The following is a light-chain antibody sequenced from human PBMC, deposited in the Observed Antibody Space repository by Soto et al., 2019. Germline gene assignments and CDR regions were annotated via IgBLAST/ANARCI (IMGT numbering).Light chain of an antibody. J-gene: IGKJ1*01. CDR1: QTISGW. Sequence: DIQMTQSPSTLSASVXDTVAITCRASQTISGWLAWYQQRPGKAPNLLISDASTLESGVPSRVSGSGSGTTFTLTISSLQSDDFATYYCLQYNGYYRTFGQGTKVDIK. CDR2: DAS. V-gene: IGKV1-5*01. CDR3: LQYNGYYRT.